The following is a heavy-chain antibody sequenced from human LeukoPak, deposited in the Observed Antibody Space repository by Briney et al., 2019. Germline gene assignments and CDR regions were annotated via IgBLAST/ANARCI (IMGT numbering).Heavy chain of an antibody. V-gene: IGHV1-24*01. Sequence: EASVKVSCKVSGYTLTELSMHWVRQAPGKGLEWMGGFDPEDGETIYAQKFQGRVTMTEDTSTDTAYMELSSLRSEDTAVYYCATVGATTEAFDIWGQGTMVTVSS. CDR1: GYTLTELS. D-gene: IGHD1-26*01. J-gene: IGHJ3*02. CDR3: ATVGATTEAFDI. CDR2: FDPEDGET.